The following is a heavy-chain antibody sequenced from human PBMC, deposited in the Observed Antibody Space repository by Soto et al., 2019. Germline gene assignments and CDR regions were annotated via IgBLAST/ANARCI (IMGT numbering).Heavy chain of an antibody. Sequence: EVQLVESGGGLVQPGGSLILSCVASEFAFSSYEMNWIRQAPGKGLEWVSYISSSGTTIYYTDSVKGRFTISRDNAKKSLYLQMNSLRAEDTAVYYCVRFGGAAAGPGDYWGQGTLVTVSS. CDR2: ISSSGTTI. V-gene: IGHV3-48*03. CDR1: EFAFSSYE. J-gene: IGHJ4*02. CDR3: VRFGGAAAGPGDY. D-gene: IGHD6-13*01.